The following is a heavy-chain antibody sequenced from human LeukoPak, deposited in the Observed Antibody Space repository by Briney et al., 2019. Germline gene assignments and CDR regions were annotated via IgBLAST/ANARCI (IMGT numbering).Heavy chain of an antibody. CDR1: GFTFSSYG. V-gene: IGHV3-33*01. Sequence: GRSLRLSCAASGFTFSSYGMHWVRQAPGKGLEWVAVIWYDGTNKYYVDSVKGRFTISRDNSKNTLYLQMNSLRAEDTAVYYCARDPRNVGLAPWGQGTLVTVSS. J-gene: IGHJ5*02. D-gene: IGHD2-15*01. CDR3: ARDPRNVGLAP. CDR2: IWYDGTNK.